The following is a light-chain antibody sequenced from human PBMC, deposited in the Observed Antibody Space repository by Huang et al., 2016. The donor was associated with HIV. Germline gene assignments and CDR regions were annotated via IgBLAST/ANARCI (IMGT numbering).Light chain of an antibody. CDR2: GAS. CDR3: QHYNDWPPWT. CDR1: QSVNSN. J-gene: IGKJ1*01. V-gene: IGKV3-15*01. Sequence: EIVMTQSPATLSVSPGERATLSCRASQSVNSNLAWYRQKPGQAPRLFIYGASTRATGIPARFSGSGSGTEFTLTISSLQSEDWAVYYCQHYNDWPPWTFGQGTKVEIK.